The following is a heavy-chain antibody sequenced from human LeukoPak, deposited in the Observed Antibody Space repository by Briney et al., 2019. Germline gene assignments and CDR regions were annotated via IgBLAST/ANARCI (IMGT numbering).Heavy chain of an antibody. V-gene: IGHV3-7*01. CDR3: ARDGRYCSGGSCYSGIIDY. D-gene: IGHD2-15*01. CDR2: INPDGRDT. J-gene: IGHJ4*02. CDR1: GFTFNRCW. Sequence: GGSLRLSCVVSGFTFNRCWMNWVRQAPGKGLEWVAHINPDGRDTYYVDSVKGRFTISRDNAKNTLYLQMNSLRAEDTAVYYCARDGRYCSGGSCYSGIIDYWGQGTPVTVSS.